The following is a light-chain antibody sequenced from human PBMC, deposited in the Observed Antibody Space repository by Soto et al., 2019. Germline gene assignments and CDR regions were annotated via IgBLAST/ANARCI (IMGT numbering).Light chain of an antibody. J-gene: IGKJ1*01. CDR3: MQGTHWPPT. Sequence: DVVMTQSPLSLSVTLGQPASISCRSSQSIVYSDGNAYLNWFQQRPGQSPRRLIYRASNRDSGVPDRFSGSGSGTDFTLQISRVEAEDVGVYYCMQGTHWPPTFGRGTRVEI. CDR1: QSIVYSDGNAY. V-gene: IGKV2-30*01. CDR2: RAS.